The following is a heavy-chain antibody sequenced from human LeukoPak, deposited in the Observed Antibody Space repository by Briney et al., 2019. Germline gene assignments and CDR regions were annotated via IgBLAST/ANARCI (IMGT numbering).Heavy chain of an antibody. CDR1: GFTFSNYA. D-gene: IGHD2-15*01. Sequence: GGSLRLSCAASGFTFSNYALSWVREAPGKGLEWVPVISGSGDYTDYADSVKGRFTISRENSKNTLYLQMNSLRDEDTPVYYCAKGQAQGGTRYSGSDYWGQGTLVTVSS. J-gene: IGHJ4*02. CDR2: ISGSGDYT. V-gene: IGHV3-23*01. CDR3: AKGQAQGGTRYSGSDY.